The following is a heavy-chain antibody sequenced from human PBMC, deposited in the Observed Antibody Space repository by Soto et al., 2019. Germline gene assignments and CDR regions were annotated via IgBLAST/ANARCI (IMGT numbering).Heavy chain of an antibody. CDR2: IYYTGST. D-gene: IGHD2-21*01. V-gene: IGHV4-61*01. CDR3: ARAPSGAGGYDCGGAVCYPTLVSFDS. Sequence: QVQLQESGPGLVKPSETLSLTCNVSGGSVTNGSYYWSWIRQPPGKGLEWIGYIYYTGSTDCIPSLKSRVTISVDTSNNQFSLKLSSVTTADTAVYYCARAPSGAGGYDCGGAVCYPTLVSFDSWGQGALVTVSS. CDR1: GGSVTNGSYY. J-gene: IGHJ4*02.